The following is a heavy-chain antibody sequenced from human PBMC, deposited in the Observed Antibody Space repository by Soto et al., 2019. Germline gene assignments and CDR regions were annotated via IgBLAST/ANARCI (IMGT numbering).Heavy chain of an antibody. Sequence: SETLSLTCTVSGGSISSSSYYWGWIRQPPGKGLEWIGSIYYSGSTYYNPSLKSRVTISVDTSKNQFSLKLSSVTAADTAVYYCARLPDMFVAGLRGSGYFDYWGQGTLVTVSS. V-gene: IGHV4-39*01. J-gene: IGHJ4*02. CDR2: IYYSGST. CDR3: ARLPDMFVAGLRGSGYFDY. CDR1: GGSISSSSYY. D-gene: IGHD6-19*01.